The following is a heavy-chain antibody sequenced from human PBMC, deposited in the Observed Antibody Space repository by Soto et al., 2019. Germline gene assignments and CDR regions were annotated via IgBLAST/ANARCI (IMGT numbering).Heavy chain of an antibody. Sequence: SETLSLTCTVSGESIRSDTDYWAWIRQPPGKGLEWIGYSYYSGSTNYNPSLKSRITISVDTSKNQFSLKLSSVTAADTAVYYCARGGTYRGGPENLGLFVYWGQGTLVTVSS. V-gene: IGHV4-61*01. D-gene: IGHD3-16*01. J-gene: IGHJ4*02. CDR3: ARGGTYRGGPENLGLFVY. CDR1: GESIRSDTDY. CDR2: SYYSGST.